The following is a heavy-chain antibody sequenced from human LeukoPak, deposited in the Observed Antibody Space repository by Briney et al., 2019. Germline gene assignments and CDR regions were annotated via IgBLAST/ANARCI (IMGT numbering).Heavy chain of an antibody. CDR3: ARVLGEQQLAPGGYYYGMDV. D-gene: IGHD6-13*01. V-gene: IGHV1-8*01. J-gene: IGHJ6*02. CDR1: GYTFTSYD. Sequence: ASVKVSCKASGYTFTSYDINWVRQATGQGLEWMGWMNPNSGNTGYAQKFQGRVTMTRNTSIGTAYMELSSLRSEDTAVYYCARVLGEQQLAPGGYYYGMDVWGQGTTVTVSS. CDR2: MNPNSGNT.